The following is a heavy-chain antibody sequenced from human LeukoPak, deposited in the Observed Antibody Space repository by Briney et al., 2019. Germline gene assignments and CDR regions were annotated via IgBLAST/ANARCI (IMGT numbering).Heavy chain of an antibody. Sequence: GGSLRLSCAAPGFTFSNYAMTWVRQAPGKGLEWVSSISGSGGTTYYADSVRGRFTISRDNSKNTLYLQMNSLRAEDTAVYYCAKGLINDWSALEDWGQGTLVSVSS. V-gene: IGHV3-23*01. J-gene: IGHJ4*02. CDR2: ISGSGGTT. CDR1: GFTFSNYA. D-gene: IGHD3-9*01. CDR3: AKGLINDWSALED.